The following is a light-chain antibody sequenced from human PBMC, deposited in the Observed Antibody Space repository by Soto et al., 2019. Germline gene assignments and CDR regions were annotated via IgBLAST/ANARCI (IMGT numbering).Light chain of an antibody. J-gene: IGLJ2*01. Sequence: QSALTQPPSVSGAPGQRVTISCAGNRSNIGADFAVHWYQHLPGTAPKLLIFSTNTRPSGVPDRFSGSRSGTSASLAITGLQAEDEADYYCQSYDSSLSLVFGGGTKVTVL. CDR2: STN. V-gene: IGLV1-40*01. CDR1: RSNIGADFA. CDR3: QSYDSSLSLV.